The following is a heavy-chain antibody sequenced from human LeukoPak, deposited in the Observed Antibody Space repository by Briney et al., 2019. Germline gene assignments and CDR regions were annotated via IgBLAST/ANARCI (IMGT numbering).Heavy chain of an antibody. D-gene: IGHD1-26*01. Sequence: GGSLRLSFAASASTFSSYAMRCVRQHRGKGLEWVSAISGSGGSTYYADSVKGRFTISRDNSKNTLYLQMNSLRAEDTAVYYCAKVIVDDPWGQGTLVTVSS. CDR3: AKVIVDDP. CDR2: ISGSGGST. CDR1: ASTFSSYA. V-gene: IGHV3-23*01. J-gene: IGHJ5*02.